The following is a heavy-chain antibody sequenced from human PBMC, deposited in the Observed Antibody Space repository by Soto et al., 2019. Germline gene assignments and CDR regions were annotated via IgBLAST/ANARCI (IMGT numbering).Heavy chain of an antibody. CDR2: ISAGSSNI. Sequence: EVELVESGGGLVKPGGSLTLSCAASGFTFRTYYMIWVRQAPGKGLEWVSSISAGSSNIYYAPSVKGRFTISRDNAKNSLYLQINSLRAEDTAVDYCARQYPSSSRHFDHWGQGTLVTVSS. J-gene: IGHJ4*02. CDR3: ARQYPSSSRHFDH. V-gene: IGHV3-21*01. CDR1: GFTFRTYY. D-gene: IGHD6-6*01.